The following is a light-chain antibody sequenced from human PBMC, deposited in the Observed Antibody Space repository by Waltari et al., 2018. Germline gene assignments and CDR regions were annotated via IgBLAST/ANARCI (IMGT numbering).Light chain of an antibody. CDR2: AAS. V-gene: IGKV1-9*01. CDR3: QQLDSYPFT. J-gene: IGKJ3*01. Sequence: DVQLTPSPSFLSASVRDRVTITCRASQGIGSYLAWYHQKPGKAPKLLIYAASTLQSGVPSRFSGSGSGTEFTLTISSLQPEDFATYFCQQLDSYPFTFGPGTKVDIK. CDR1: QGIGSY.